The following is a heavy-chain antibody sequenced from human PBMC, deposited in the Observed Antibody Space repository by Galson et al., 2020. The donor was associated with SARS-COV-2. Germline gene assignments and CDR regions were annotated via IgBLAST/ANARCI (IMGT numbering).Heavy chain of an antibody. V-gene: IGHV3-21*01. J-gene: IGHJ6*02. CDR2: ISSSSSYI. CDR1: GFTFSSYS. CDR3: ARGCSGCSGYSYYYYYGMDD. D-gene: IGHD2-15*01. Sequence: GGSLRLSCAASGFTFSSYSMNWVRQAPGKGLEWVSSISSSSSYIYYADSVKGRFTISRDNAKNSLYLQMNSLRADDTAVSYCARGCSGCSGYSYYYYYGMDDGGQVTAFTVSS.